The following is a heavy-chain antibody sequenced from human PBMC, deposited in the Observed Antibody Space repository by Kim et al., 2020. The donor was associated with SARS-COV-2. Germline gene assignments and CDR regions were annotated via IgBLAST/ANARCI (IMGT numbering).Heavy chain of an antibody. Sequence: GGSLRLSCAASGFTFSSYWMSWVRQAPGKGLEWVADIKQDGSEKYYVDSVKGRFTISRDNAKNSLYLQVNSLRAEDTAVYYCAREGGGYGDYEFLGYDYWGQGTLVTVSS. V-gene: IGHV3-7*01. CDR2: IKQDGSEK. D-gene: IGHD4-17*01. J-gene: IGHJ4*02. CDR3: AREGGGYGDYEFLGYDY. CDR1: GFTFSSYW.